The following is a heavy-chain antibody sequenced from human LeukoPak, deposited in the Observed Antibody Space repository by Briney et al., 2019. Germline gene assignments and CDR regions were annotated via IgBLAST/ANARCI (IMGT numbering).Heavy chain of an antibody. CDR2: ISSSGNTT. J-gene: IGHJ6*03. CDR1: GFTFSDYY. CDR3: AREGSRRLYMDV. D-gene: IGHD6-25*01. Sequence: PGGSLRLSCAASGFTFSDYYMSWIRQAPGKGLECISYISSSGNTTYYADSVKGRFTISRDNAKDSLHLQMNSLRVEDTAVYYCAREGSRRLYMDVWGRGTTVTVSS. V-gene: IGHV3-11*04.